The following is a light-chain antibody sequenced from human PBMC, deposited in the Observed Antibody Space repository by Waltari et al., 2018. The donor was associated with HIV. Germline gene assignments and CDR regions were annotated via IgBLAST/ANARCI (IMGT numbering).Light chain of an antibody. CDR2: DVN. Sequence: QSALTQPASVSGSPGQSITISCTGTSSDVGIYNYVSWYQQHPGTAPKLMIYDVNNRPSGVSPRFSGSKSGNTASLTISALQAEDEADYYCSSYTTSSLYVFGTGTTVTVL. CDR1: SSDVGIYNY. CDR3: SSYTTSSLYV. V-gene: IGLV2-14*03. J-gene: IGLJ1*01.